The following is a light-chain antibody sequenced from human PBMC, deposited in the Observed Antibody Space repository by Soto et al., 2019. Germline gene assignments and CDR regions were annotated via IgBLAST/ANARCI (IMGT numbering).Light chain of an antibody. J-gene: IGKJ2*01. CDR1: XXXSSW. CDR2: QAS. Sequence: DIQXTXSPSTLXXXVXXXXXXXXXASXXXSSWLAWYQQKPGKAPKVLIYQASSLESGVPSRFSGSGSGTEFTLTISSLQPDDFATYYCQQYNNYVLTFGQGTKLEI. CDR3: QQYNNYVLT. V-gene: IGKV1-5*03.